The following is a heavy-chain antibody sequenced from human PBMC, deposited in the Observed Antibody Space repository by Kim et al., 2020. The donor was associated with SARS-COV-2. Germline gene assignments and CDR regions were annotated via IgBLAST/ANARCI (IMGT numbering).Heavy chain of an antibody. CDR1: GGSISSSSYY. V-gene: IGHV4-39*01. D-gene: IGHD6-13*01. J-gene: IGHJ5*02. CDR3: ARQGVAAAGSPWFDP. Sequence: SETLSLTCTVSGGSISSSSYYWGWIRQPPGKGLEWIGSIYYSGSTYYNPSLKSRVTISVDTSKNQFSLKLSSVTAADTAVYYCARQGVAAAGSPWFDPWGQGTLVTVSS. CDR2: IYYSGST.